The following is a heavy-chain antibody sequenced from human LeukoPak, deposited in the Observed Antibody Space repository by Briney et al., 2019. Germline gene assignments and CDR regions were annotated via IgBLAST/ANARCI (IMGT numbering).Heavy chain of an antibody. J-gene: IGHJ4*02. Sequence: GGSLRLSCAASGFKFNTYTMNWVRQAPGKGLEWVSSIISSSAYKYYGDSVKGRFTISRDNAKNSVYLQMNDVRAEDTAIYYCARDLREFDFWGQGTLVTVSS. CDR3: ARDLREFDF. D-gene: IGHD3-10*01. V-gene: IGHV3-21*01. CDR2: IISSSAYK. CDR1: GFKFNTYT.